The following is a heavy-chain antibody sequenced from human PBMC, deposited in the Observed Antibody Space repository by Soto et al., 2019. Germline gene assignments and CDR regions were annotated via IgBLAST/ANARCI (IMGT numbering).Heavy chain of an antibody. Sequence: QVQLVQSGAEVKKPGSSVKVSCKASGGTFSSYTISWVRQAPGQGLEWMGRIIPILGIANYAQKFQGRVTIICDKFTSTSDREHGCLSSESTAVYYCARPREGYDQYYYYCMDVWGQGSTVTVSS. J-gene: IGHJ6*02. V-gene: IGHV1-69*02. CDR2: IIPILGIA. CDR3: ARPREGYDQYYYYCMDV. CDR1: GGTFSSYT. D-gene: IGHD5-12*01.